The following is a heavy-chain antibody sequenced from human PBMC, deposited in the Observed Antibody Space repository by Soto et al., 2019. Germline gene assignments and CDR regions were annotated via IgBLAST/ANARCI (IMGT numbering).Heavy chain of an antibody. J-gene: IGHJ6*02. CDR1: GDSVTFGHHY. D-gene: IGHD3-10*01. CDR2: IFFTGAT. Sequence: QVQLQESGPGLVKPAGTLSLICIVSGDSVTFGHHYWSWIRQPPGKGLEWIGHIFFTGATNYSPSLKSRVIMSVDTSKIQFSLNLTSVTSAASAIHYCARARSDSAGSSLARRLDVWGQGTTVTVSS. V-gene: IGHV4-61*01. CDR3: ARARSDSAGSSLARRLDV.